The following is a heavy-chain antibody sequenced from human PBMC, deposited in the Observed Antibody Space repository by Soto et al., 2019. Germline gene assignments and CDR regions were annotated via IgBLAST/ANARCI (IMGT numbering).Heavy chain of an antibody. CDR2: IYWDADK. CDR3: AHRKYDFWSGHSEAFDI. V-gene: IGHV2-5*02. CDR1: GFSLSTSGVG. Sequence: SGPTLVNPTQTLTLTCTFSGFSLSTSGVGVGWIRQPPGKALEWLALIYWDADKRYSPSLKSRLSITRDASKNQVVLTMTNMDPVDTATYYCAHRKYDFWSGHSEAFDIWGQGTMVTVSS. J-gene: IGHJ3*02. D-gene: IGHD3-3*01.